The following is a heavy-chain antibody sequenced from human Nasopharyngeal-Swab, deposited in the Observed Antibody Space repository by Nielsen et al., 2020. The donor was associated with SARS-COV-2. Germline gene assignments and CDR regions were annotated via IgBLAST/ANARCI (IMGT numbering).Heavy chain of an antibody. CDR1: GFTFSSYD. D-gene: IGHD6-13*01. J-gene: IGHJ5*02. Sequence: GESLKISCAASGFTFSSYDMHWVRQVTGKGLEWVSAIATAGDTYYAGSMKGRFTISRENAKNSLYLQMNRLRAEDTAVYYCARGYEVAARDDWFDPWGQGTLVTVSS. CDR2: IATAGDT. CDR3: ARGYEVAARDDWFDP. V-gene: IGHV3-13*01.